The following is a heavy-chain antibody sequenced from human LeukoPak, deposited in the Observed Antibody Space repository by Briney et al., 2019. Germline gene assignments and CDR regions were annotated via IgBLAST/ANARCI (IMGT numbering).Heavy chain of an antibody. V-gene: IGHV4-34*01. CDR1: GGSFSAYY. J-gene: IGHJ4*02. CDR3: ARGAWFSGSDY. Sequence: SETLSLTCAVSGGSFSAYYWKWIRQPPGKGLECIGEINHSGSTNYNPSLKSRVTISVDTSKNQFSLKLSSVTAADTAVYYCARGAWFSGSDYWGQGTLVTVSS. CDR2: INHSGST. D-gene: IGHD3-10*01.